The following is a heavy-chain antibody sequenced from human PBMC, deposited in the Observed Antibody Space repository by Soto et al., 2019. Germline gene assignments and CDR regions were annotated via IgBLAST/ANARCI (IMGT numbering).Heavy chain of an antibody. V-gene: IGHV3-23*01. Sequence: GGSLRLSCAASGFTFSSYAMSWVRQAPGKRLEWVSAISGSGGSTYYADSVKGRFTISRDNSKNTLYLQMNSLRAEDTAVYYCAKDPYYYDTSEMDVWGQGTTVTVSS. CDR3: AKDPYYYDTSEMDV. CDR1: GFTFSSYA. D-gene: IGHD3-22*01. CDR2: ISGSGGST. J-gene: IGHJ6*02.